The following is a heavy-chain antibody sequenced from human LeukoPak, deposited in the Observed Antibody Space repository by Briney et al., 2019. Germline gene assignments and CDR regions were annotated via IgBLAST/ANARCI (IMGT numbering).Heavy chain of an antibody. J-gene: IGHJ2*01. CDR3: ARGPKAQWLVHKYFDL. Sequence: PSETLSLTCTVSGGSISSYYWSWIRQPPGKGLEWIGYIYYSGSTNYNPSLKSRVTISVDTSKNQFSLKLSSVTAADTAVYYCARGPKAQWLVHKYFDLWGRGTLVTVSS. CDR1: GGSISSYY. V-gene: IGHV4-59*12. CDR2: IYYSGST. D-gene: IGHD6-19*01.